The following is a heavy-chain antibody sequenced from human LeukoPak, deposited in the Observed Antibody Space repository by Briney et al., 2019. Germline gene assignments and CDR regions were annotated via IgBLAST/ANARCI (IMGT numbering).Heavy chain of an antibody. CDR1: AFTFSSYA. V-gene: IGHV3-30*02. CDR3: AKGSGWYFDY. D-gene: IGHD6-19*01. Sequence: GGSLRLSCAASAFTFSSYAMSWVRQAPGKGLEWVAFVQFDGSNTYYSDSVKGRFTFSRDNSKNTLYLQMNSLTTEDTAVYFCAKGSGWYFDYWGQGTLVTVSS. CDR2: VQFDGSNT. J-gene: IGHJ4*02.